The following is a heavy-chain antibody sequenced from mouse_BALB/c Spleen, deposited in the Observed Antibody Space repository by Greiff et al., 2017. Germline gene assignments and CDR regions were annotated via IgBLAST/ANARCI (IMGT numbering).Heavy chain of an antibody. CDR3: ASHSQTGTGAPYAMDY. D-gene: IGHD4-1*01. J-gene: IGHJ4*01. V-gene: IGHV5-6*01. CDR1: GFTFSSYG. Sequence: EVKLMESGGDLVKPGGSLKLSCAASGFTFSSYGMSWVRQTPDKRLEWVATISSGGSYTYYPDSLKGRFTISRDNAKNTLYLQMSSLKSEDTAMYYCASHSQTGTGAPYAMDYWGQGTSVTVSS. CDR2: ISSGGSYT.